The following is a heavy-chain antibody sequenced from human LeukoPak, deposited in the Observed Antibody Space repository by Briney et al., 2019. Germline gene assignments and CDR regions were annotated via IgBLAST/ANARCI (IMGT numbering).Heavy chain of an antibody. Sequence: PSETLSRTCTVSGCSISSYYWSWIRQPPGKGLEWIGNLYYSGRTNYNPSLKSLITITVDTTKNQFSLKLRPVTAANTAFYYGERRRDGYNQLDYWGQGTLVTVSS. V-gene: IGHV4-59*01. CDR2: LYYSGRT. CDR3: ERRRDGYNQLDY. J-gene: IGHJ4*02. D-gene: IGHD5-24*01. CDR1: GCSISSYY.